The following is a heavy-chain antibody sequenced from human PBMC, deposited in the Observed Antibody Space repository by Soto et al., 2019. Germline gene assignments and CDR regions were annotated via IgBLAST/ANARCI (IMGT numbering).Heavy chain of an antibody. CDR2: ISDTGTRT. J-gene: IGHJ5*02. CDR1: GFTFSSAA. V-gene: IGHV3-23*01. D-gene: IGHD4-4*01. CDR3: AKSLDIHYKNGFDP. Sequence: QILESGGSLVQPGGSLRLSCVAAGFTFSSAAMNWVRQAPGKGLEWVSIISDTGTRTHYADSVKGRFTISRDNSKHTLYLDMNSLRAEDTAVYYCAKSLDIHYKNGFDPWGQGTLVTVSS.